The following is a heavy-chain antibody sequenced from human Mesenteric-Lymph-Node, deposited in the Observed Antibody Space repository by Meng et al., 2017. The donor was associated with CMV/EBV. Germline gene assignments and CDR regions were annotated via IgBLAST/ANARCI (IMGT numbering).Heavy chain of an antibody. D-gene: IGHD4-17*01. CDR3: ARDRGGLRFTYGMDV. CDR2: ISYDGTYK. V-gene: IGHV3-30*04. J-gene: IGHJ6*02. Sequence: GESLKISCAASGFTFNSFAMNWVRQAPVMGLEWVALISYDGTYKHYADSARGRFTISRDNSKNSLYLQMNSLRAEDTAVYYCARDRGGLRFTYGMDVWGQGTTVTVSS. CDR1: GFTFNSFA.